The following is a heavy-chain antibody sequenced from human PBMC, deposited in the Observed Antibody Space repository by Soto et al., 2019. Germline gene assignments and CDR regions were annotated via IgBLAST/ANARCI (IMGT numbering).Heavy chain of an antibody. CDR2: TYDSGST. CDR1: GGSISGGGYY. D-gene: IGHD4-17*01. J-gene: IGHJ2*01. CDR3: ARESIPLTTDWYFDL. Sequence: QVQLQESGPGLVKPSETLSLTCTVSGGSISGGGYYWSWIRQPPGKGLEWIGYTYDSGSTYYNPSLKSRIRISIDTSKNQFSLRLTSVTAADTAVYYCARESIPLTTDWYFDLWCRGTLVTVSS. V-gene: IGHV4-30-4*01.